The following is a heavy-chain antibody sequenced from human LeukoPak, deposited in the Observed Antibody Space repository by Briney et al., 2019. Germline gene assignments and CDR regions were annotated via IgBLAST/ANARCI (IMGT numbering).Heavy chain of an antibody. CDR2: IQSDGSHT. D-gene: IGHD4-23*01. Sequence: GGSLRLSCAASGFTFSNYGIHWVRDAPGKGLEGGAFIQSDGSHTYYADSLKGRFTISRDNSKNTLYLQMNSLRAEDTAVYFCARDSPGYGGDDFDYWGQGTLVTVSS. CDR3: ARDSPGYGGDDFDY. J-gene: IGHJ4*02. CDR1: GFTFSNYG. V-gene: IGHV3-30*02.